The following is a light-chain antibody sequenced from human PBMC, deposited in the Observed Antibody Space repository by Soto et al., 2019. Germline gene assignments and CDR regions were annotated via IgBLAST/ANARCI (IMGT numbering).Light chain of an antibody. V-gene: IGKV1-5*01. J-gene: IGKJ1*01. Sequence: DTQMTQSPSTLSASVGDRVTITCRASETISTWLAWYQQKPGQAPKLLIYSSSFLESGVPSRFSGSGSGTEFTLTISSLQPADFATYYCLQYNDYSWTFGQGTKVQIK. CDR1: ETISTW. CDR2: SSS. CDR3: LQYNDYSWT.